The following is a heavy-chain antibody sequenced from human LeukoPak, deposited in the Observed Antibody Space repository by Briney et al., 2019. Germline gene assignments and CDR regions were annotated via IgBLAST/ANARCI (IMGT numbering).Heavy chain of an antibody. CDR1: GFTFSSYA. Sequence: GGSLRLSCAASGFTFSSYAMSWVRQAPGKGLEWVSAISGSGGSTYYADSVKGRFTISRDNSKNTLYLQMNSLRAGDTAVYYCARGPNHRAYQLLTFDYWGQGTLVTVSS. CDR2: ISGSGGST. V-gene: IGHV3-23*01. D-gene: IGHD2-2*01. CDR3: ARGPNHRAYQLLTFDY. J-gene: IGHJ4*02.